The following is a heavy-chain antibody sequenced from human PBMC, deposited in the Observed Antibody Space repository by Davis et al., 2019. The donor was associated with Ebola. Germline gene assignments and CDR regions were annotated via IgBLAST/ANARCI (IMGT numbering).Heavy chain of an antibody. D-gene: IGHD5-24*01. CDR3: ARGGATNLAYYYGMDV. Sequence: SETLSLTCTVSGGSISSSSYYWGWIRQPPGKGLEWIGSIYYSGSTYYNPSLKSRVTISVDTSKNQFSLKLSSVTAADTAVYYCARGGATNLAYYYGMDVWGKGTTVTVSS. J-gene: IGHJ6*04. CDR2: IYYSGST. V-gene: IGHV4-39*01. CDR1: GGSISSSSYY.